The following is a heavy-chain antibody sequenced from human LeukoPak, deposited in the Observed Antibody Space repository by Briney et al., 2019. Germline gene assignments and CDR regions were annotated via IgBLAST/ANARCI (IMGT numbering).Heavy chain of an antibody. CDR1: GGSISSYY. Sequence: SETLSLTCTVSGGSISSYYWSWIRQPAGKGLEWIGYIYYSGSTNYNPSLKSRVTISVDTSKNQFSLKLSSVTAADTAVYYCARKRRGYCSSTSCYEEDDYWGQGTLVTVSS. D-gene: IGHD2-2*01. V-gene: IGHV4-59*01. J-gene: IGHJ4*02. CDR3: ARKRRGYCSSTSCYEEDDY. CDR2: IYYSGST.